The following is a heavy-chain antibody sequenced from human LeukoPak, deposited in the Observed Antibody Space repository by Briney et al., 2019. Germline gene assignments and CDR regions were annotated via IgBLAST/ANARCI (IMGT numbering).Heavy chain of an antibody. J-gene: IGHJ6*02. D-gene: IGHD3-3*01. CDR3: ARDQMHYDFWSGYSNPYGMDV. V-gene: IGHV3-66*01. Sequence: GGSLRLSCAASGFTVSSNYMSWVRQAPGKGLEWVSVIYNGGSTYYADSVKGRFTISRDNSKNTLYLQMNSLRAEDTAVYYCARDQMHYDFWSGYSNPYGMDVWGQGTTVTVSS. CDR1: GFTVSSNY. CDR2: IYNGGST.